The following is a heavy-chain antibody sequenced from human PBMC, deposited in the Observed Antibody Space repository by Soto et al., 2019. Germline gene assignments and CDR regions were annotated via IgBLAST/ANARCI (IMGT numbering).Heavy chain of an antibody. CDR2: ISSSGSCT. Sequence: GGSLRLSCEASGFNFSSYAMSWIRQAPGKGLEWVSDISSSGSCTYYADSVKGRFTISRDNSKSTLYLQMNSLRAEDTAVYYFSKPHLVRYYARDYRGQRTLVTLSP. D-gene: IGHD1-26*01. J-gene: IGHJ4*02. V-gene: IGHV3-23*01. CDR1: GFNFSSYA. CDR3: SKPHLVRYYARDY.